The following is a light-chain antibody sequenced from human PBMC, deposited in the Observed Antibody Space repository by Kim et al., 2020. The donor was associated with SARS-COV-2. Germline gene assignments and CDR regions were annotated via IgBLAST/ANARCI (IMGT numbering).Light chain of an antibody. CDR3: QHYDSWPT. CDR1: RSVGSN. V-gene: IGKV3-15*01. Sequence: ERVMTQSPVTLSVSPGDRVTLSCRASRSVGSNLAWYQHKPGQAPRLLIYGASITATGVPARFSGRGSGTDFTLTISSLQSEDCGIYYYQHYDSWPTFGGGTKVDIK. CDR2: GAS. J-gene: IGKJ4*01.